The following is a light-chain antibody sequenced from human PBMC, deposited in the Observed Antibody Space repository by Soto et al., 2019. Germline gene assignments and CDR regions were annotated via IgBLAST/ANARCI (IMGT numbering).Light chain of an antibody. J-gene: IGKJ4*01. CDR2: DAS. CDR3: QQYNSMLS. V-gene: IGKV1-13*02. CDR1: QDIGSA. Sequence: IQLTQSPSSLSASVGDRVTITCRAGQDIGSALAWYQQRPGKAPKLLLYDASNLEAGVPSRFSGSGSGTDFTLTISSLQPEDVATYYCQQYNSMLSFGGGTEVEIK.